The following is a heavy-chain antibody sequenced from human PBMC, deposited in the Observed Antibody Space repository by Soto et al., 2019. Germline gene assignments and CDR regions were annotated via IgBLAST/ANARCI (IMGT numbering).Heavy chain of an antibody. J-gene: IGHJ3*02. Sequence: GSLRLSCEVSGFSVSLNYMSWVRQAPGKGLEWVSSIYSGGNTYYADSVKGRFTISRDDSKDIVYLQMNTLRVEDTAVYYCARESGPRGGAFDIWGQGTMVTVSS. CDR1: GFSVSLNY. V-gene: IGHV3-53*01. D-gene: IGHD2-15*01. CDR3: ARESGPRGGAFDI. CDR2: IYSGGNT.